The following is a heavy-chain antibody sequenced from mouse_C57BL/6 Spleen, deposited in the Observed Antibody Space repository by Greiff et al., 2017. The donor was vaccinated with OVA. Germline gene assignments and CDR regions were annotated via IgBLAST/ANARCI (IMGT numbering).Heavy chain of an antibody. CDR1: GYTFTSYW. CDR3: ARYPPYYGSLRYAMDY. D-gene: IGHD1-1*01. Sequence: QVQLQQPGAELVKPGASVKLSCKASGYTFTSYWMQWVKQRPGQGLEWIGEIDPSDSYTNYNHKFKGKATLTVETSSSTAYMQLSSLTSEDSAVYYCARYPPYYGSLRYAMDYWGQGTSVTVSS. CDR2: IDPSDSYT. V-gene: IGHV1-50*01. J-gene: IGHJ4*01.